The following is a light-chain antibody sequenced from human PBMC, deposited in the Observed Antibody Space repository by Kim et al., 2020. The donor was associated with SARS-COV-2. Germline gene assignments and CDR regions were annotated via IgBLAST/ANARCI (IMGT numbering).Light chain of an antibody. V-gene: IGLV3-1*01. Sequence: SYELTQPPSVSVSPGQTASITCSGDKLGDKYACWYQQKPGQSPVLVIYQDSKRPSGIPERFSGSNSGNTATLTISGTQAMDEADYYCQAWHSSTVVFGGGTQLPVL. CDR1: KLGDKY. CDR2: QDS. CDR3: QAWHSSTVV. J-gene: IGLJ2*01.